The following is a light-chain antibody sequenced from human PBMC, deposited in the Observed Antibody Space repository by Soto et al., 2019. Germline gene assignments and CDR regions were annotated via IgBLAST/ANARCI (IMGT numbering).Light chain of an antibody. CDR3: QQSYDMPWT. J-gene: IGKJ1*01. V-gene: IGKV1-39*01. CDR1: QSISTY. Sequence: DIQMTQSPSSLSASVGDTVTITCRASQSISTYLTWYQQKPGKAPKLLIYAAYTLQSGVPSRFSGSGSGKDFTLTISSLKPEDFAAYYCQQSYDMPWTFGQGTKVDIK. CDR2: AAY.